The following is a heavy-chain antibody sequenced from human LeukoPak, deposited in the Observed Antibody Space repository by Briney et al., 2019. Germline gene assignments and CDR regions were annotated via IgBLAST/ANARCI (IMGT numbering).Heavy chain of an antibody. J-gene: IGHJ6*02. V-gene: IGHV3-7*03. Sequence: HSGGSLRLSCEASGFTFSNYGMNWVRQAPGKGLEWVASINHNGNVNYYVDSVKGRFTISRDNAKNSLYLQMSNLRAEDTAVYFCARGGGLDVWGQGATVTVSS. CDR3: ARGGGLDV. CDR2: INHNGNVN. CDR1: GFTFSNYG. D-gene: IGHD3-16*01.